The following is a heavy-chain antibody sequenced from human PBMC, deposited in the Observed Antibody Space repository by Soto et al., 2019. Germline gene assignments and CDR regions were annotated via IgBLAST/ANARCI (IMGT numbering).Heavy chain of an antibody. Sequence: LRLSSAASGFTFSSYGMHWVRQAPGKGLEWVAVISYDGSNKYYADSVKGRFTISRDNSKNTLYLQMNSLRAEDTAVYYCAKSRVVVVAPAPYYYGMDVWGQGTTVTVSS. D-gene: IGHD2-15*01. V-gene: IGHV3-30*18. CDR3: AKSRVVVVAPAPYYYGMDV. CDR2: ISYDGSNK. J-gene: IGHJ6*02. CDR1: GFTFSSYG.